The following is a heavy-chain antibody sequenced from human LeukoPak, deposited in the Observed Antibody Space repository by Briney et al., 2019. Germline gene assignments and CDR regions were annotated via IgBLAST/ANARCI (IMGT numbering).Heavy chain of an antibody. Sequence: SVKVSCKASGGTFSSYAISWVRRAPGQGLEWMGGIIPIFGTANYAQKFQGRVTITADGSTSTAYMELSSLRSEDTAVYYCARVIGGDCSSTSCAIGDYWGQGTLVTVSS. V-gene: IGHV1-69*13. D-gene: IGHD2-2*03. CDR3: ARVIGGDCSSTSCAIGDY. CDR2: IIPIFGTA. J-gene: IGHJ4*02. CDR1: GGTFSSYA.